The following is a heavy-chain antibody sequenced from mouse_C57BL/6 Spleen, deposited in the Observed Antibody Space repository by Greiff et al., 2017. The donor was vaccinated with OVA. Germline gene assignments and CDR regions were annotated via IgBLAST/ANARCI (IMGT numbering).Heavy chain of an antibody. CDR2: ISSGSSTI. V-gene: IGHV5-17*01. Sequence: EVQLVESGGGLVKPGGSLKLSCAASGFTFSDYGMHWVSQAPEKGLEWVAYISSGSSTIYYADTVKGRFTISRDNAKNTLFLQMTSRRAEDTAMYYCARQIYYDYVFDYWGQGTTLTVAS. CDR3: ARQIYYDYVFDY. J-gene: IGHJ2*01. CDR1: GFTFSDYG. D-gene: IGHD2-4*01.